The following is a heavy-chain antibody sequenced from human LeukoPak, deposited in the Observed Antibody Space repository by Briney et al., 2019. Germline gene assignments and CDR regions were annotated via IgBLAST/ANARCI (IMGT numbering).Heavy chain of an antibody. D-gene: IGHD4-17*01. CDR2: IYHSGST. CDR1: GGSISSGNW. Sequence: PSETLSLTCAVSGGSISSGNWWSWVRQPPGKGLEWIGEIYHSGSTNYNPSLKSRVTIAVDKSKNQFSLKLSSVTAADTAVYYCARASHDYGDYSHFDYWGQGTLVTVSS. CDR3: ARASHDYGDYSHFDY. V-gene: IGHV4-4*02. J-gene: IGHJ4*02.